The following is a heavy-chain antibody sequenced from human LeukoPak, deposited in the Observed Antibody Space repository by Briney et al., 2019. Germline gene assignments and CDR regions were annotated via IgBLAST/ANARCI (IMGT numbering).Heavy chain of an antibody. CDR1: GDSLNTYA. Sequence: ASVKVSCKASGDSLNTYAINWVRQAPGQGLEWMGRVIPPLNIPHYAQKFQDRITITAETSSNTSYLELRSLTSDDTAVYYCARAPHYSASSGYNWFHLWGQGSQVTVSS. V-gene: IGHV1-69*04. D-gene: IGHD3-22*01. J-gene: IGHJ5*02. CDR2: VIPPLNIP. CDR3: ARAPHYSASSGYNWFHL.